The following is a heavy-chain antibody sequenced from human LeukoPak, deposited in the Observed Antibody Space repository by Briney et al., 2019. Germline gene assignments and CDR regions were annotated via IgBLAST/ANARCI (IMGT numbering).Heavy chain of an antibody. CDR3: ARDHDGYSYGVGGLDY. D-gene: IGHD5-18*01. Sequence: GGSLRLSCAASGFTFSSYAMHWVRQAPGKGLEWVAVISYDGSNKYYADSVKGRFTISRDNSKNTLYLQMNSLRAEDTAVYYCARDHDGYSYGVGGLDYWGQGTLVTVSS. CDR1: GFTFSSYA. CDR2: ISYDGSNK. J-gene: IGHJ4*02. V-gene: IGHV3-30-3*01.